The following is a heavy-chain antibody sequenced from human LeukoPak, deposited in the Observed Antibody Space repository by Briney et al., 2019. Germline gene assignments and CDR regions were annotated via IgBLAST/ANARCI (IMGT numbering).Heavy chain of an antibody. V-gene: IGHV3-15*01. J-gene: IGHJ4*02. CDR1: GFTFSNAW. D-gene: IGHD3-3*01. Sequence: PGGSLRLSCAASGFTFSNAWMSWVRQAPGKGLEWVGRIKSKTDGGTTDYAAPVKGRFTISRDDSKNTLYLQMNSLKTEDTAGYYCTTGDYDFWSGYSDYWGQGTLVTVSS. CDR3: TTGDYDFWSGYSDY. CDR2: IKSKTDGGTT.